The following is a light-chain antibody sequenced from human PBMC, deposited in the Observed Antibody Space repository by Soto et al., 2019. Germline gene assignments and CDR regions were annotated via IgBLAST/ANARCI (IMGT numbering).Light chain of an antibody. J-gene: IGKJ5*01. Sequence: EIVLTQSPGTLSLSPGERATLSCRASQSVSSSYLGWYQQKPGQAPRLLIYGASSRATGIPDRFNGSESGTDFTLNISRLEPEDFAVYYCQQYGKSPYTFGQGTRLEIK. CDR2: GAS. CDR1: QSVSSSY. V-gene: IGKV3-20*01. CDR3: QQYGKSPYT.